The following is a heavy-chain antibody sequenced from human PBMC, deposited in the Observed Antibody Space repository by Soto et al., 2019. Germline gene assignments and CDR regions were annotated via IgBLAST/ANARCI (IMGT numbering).Heavy chain of an antibody. CDR1: GGSFSGYY. D-gene: IGHD2-15*01. CDR3: ARTGTQVVAAKSPTNWFDP. V-gene: IGHV4-34*01. Sequence: SETLSLTCAVYGGSFSGYYWSWIRQPPGKGLEWIGEINHSGSTNYNPSLKSRVTISVDTSKNQFSLKLSSVTAADTAVYYCARTGTQVVAAKSPTNWFDPWGQGTLVTVSS. CDR2: INHSGST. J-gene: IGHJ5*02.